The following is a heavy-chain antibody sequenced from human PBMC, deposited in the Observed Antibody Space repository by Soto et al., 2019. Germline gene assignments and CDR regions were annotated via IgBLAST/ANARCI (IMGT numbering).Heavy chain of an antibody. CDR3: AREDMIVVAGYYYYYGMDV. CDR1: GFTFSSYG. CDR2: IWYDGSNK. J-gene: IGHJ6*02. Sequence: GGSLRLSCAASGFTFSSYGMHWVRQAPGKGLEWVAVIWYDGSNKYYADSVKGRFTISRDNSKNTLYLQMNSLRAEDTAVYYCAREDMIVVAGYYYYYGMDVWGQGTTVTVSS. D-gene: IGHD3-22*01. V-gene: IGHV3-33*01.